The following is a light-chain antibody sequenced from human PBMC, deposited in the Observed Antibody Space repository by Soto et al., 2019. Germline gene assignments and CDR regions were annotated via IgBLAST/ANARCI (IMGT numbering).Light chain of an antibody. CDR1: SSDVGGYNY. V-gene: IGLV2-14*01. Sequence: QSALTQPASVSGSPGQSITISCTGTSSDVGGYNYGSWYQQHPGKAPKLMIYDVSNRPSGVSNRFSGSKSGNTASLTISGLQAADEAYYYCSSYTSSSTPHVVFGRGTKVTVL. CDR3: SSYTSSSTPHVV. J-gene: IGLJ2*01. CDR2: DVS.